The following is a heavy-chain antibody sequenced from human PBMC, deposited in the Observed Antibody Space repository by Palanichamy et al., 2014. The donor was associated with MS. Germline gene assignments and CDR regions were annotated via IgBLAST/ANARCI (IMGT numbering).Heavy chain of an antibody. J-gene: IGHJ4*02. Sequence: EVQLLESGGGLVQPGGSLRLSCAASGFTFSDCAMCWVRQSPGKGLEWVSGISGGSNAYYADSVKGRFTISRDNSKNTLYLQMNSLRAEDTAVYYCAKDFDFWSGYYDYWGQGILVTVSS. CDR3: AKDFDFWSGYYDY. CDR2: ISGGSNA. D-gene: IGHD3-3*01. V-gene: IGHV3-23*01. CDR1: GFTFSDCA.